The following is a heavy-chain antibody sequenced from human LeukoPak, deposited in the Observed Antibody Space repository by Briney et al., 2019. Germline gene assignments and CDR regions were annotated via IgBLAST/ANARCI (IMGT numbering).Heavy chain of an antibody. V-gene: IGHV3-53*01. D-gene: IGHD3-3*01. CDR2: IYSAGNT. CDR3: APGVMSGLIDY. Sequence: PGGSLRLSRTVSRFTVSSNSMRWVRQAPGKGLAWVSFIYSAGNTHYSDSLKGRFTISIDNSKNTLYLQMNSLRAEDTAVYYCAPGVMSGLIDYWGQGTLVTVSS. J-gene: IGHJ4*02. CDR1: RFTVSSNS.